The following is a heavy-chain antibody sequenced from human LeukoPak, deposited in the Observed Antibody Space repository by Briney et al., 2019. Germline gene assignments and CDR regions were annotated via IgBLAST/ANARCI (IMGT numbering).Heavy chain of an antibody. CDR1: GFTFSNYW. D-gene: IGHD3-10*01. Sequence: GGSLRLSCAASGFTFSNYWMTWVRQAPGKGLEWVANIKEDGSEKYYVDSVKGRFTISRDNAKKSLYLEMNSLRAEDTAVYYCARLYGSGSYSDYWGQGTLVTVSS. J-gene: IGHJ4*02. CDR3: ARLYGSGSYSDY. V-gene: IGHV3-7*03. CDR2: IKEDGSEK.